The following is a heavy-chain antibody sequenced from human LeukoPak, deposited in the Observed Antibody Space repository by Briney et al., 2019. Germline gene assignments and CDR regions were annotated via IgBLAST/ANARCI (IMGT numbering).Heavy chain of an antibody. CDR3: ARINGVSSDAFDI. J-gene: IGHJ3*02. CDR2: IYYSGST. V-gene: IGHV4-59*08. CDR1: GGSISSYY. Sequence: TETLSLTCTVSGGSISSYYRSWIRQPPGKGLEWIGYIYYSGSTNYNPSLKSRVTISVDTPKNQFSLKLSSVTAADTAVYYCARINGVSSDAFDIWGQGTMVTVSS. D-gene: IGHD2-8*01.